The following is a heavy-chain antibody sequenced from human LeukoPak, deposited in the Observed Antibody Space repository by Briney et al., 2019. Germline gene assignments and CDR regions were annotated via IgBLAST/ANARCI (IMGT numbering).Heavy chain of an antibody. CDR2: ISYDGSNK. J-gene: IGHJ5*02. Sequence: GWALRLSCAASGFTFSNYAMHWVRQAPGKGLEWVAVISYDGSNKYFVDSVKGRFTISRDNSKSTLYLQMNSLRAEDTAVYYCARDCSQWLVPSNWFDPWGQGTLVTVSS. D-gene: IGHD6-19*01. CDR1: GFTFSNYA. CDR3: ARDCSQWLVPSNWFDP. V-gene: IGHV3-30*03.